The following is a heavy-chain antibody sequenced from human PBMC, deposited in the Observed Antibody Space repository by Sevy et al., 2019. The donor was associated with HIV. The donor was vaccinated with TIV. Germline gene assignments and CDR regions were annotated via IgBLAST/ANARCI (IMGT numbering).Heavy chain of an antibody. CDR3: ARGGGDFWSGYYGYYYYGMDV. D-gene: IGHD3-3*01. V-gene: IGHV1-2*02. Sequence: ASVKVSCKASGYTFTGYYMHWVRQAPGQGLAWMGWINPNSGGTNYAQKFQGRVTMTRDTSISTAYMELSRLRSDDTAVYYCARGGGDFWSGYYGYYYYGMDVWGQGTTVTVSS. CDR2: INPNSGGT. CDR1: GYTFTGYY. J-gene: IGHJ6*02.